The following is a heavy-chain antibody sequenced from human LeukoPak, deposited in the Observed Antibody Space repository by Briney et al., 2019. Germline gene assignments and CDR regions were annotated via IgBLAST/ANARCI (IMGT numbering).Heavy chain of an antibody. V-gene: IGHV3-7*05. CDR1: GFTISSYW. J-gene: IGHJ6*02. CDR2: IKQDGSEK. Sequence: GGSLTLSCAGSGFTISSYWMAWVRQAPGRGLEWVAHIKQDGSEKNYVDLVKGRFTISRDNAKNSLYLQMNSLRAEDTAVYYCVMDMDVWGQGTTVTVSS. CDR3: VMDMDV.